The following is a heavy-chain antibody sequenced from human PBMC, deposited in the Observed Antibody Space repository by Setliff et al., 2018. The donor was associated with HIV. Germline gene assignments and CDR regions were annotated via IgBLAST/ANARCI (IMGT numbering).Heavy chain of an antibody. D-gene: IGHD3-22*01. CDR1: GGSFSGYY. V-gene: IGHV3-11*04. CDR3: ARDPHYYDSSGYYSRFDI. Sequence: LSLTCAVYGGSFSGYYWSWIRQPPGKGLEWVSAISGSGGSTYYADSVKGRFTTSRDNPKNSVYLEMSGLRVEDTAVYYCARDPHYYDSSGYYSRFDIWGQGTVVTVSS. CDR2: ISGSGGST. J-gene: IGHJ3*02.